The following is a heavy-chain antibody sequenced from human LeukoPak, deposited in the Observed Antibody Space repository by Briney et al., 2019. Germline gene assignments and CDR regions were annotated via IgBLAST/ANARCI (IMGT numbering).Heavy chain of an antibody. CDR1: GYTFTSYD. CDR2: MNPNSGNT. CDR3: ARVPRELGAH. Sequence: ASVKVSCKASGYTFTSYDINWVRQATGQGLEWMGFMNPNSGNTGYAQKFQGRVTMTRNTSISTAYMELRSLRSEDTALYYCARVPRELGAHWGQGTLVTVSS. J-gene: IGHJ4*02. V-gene: IGHV1-8*01. D-gene: IGHD3-16*01.